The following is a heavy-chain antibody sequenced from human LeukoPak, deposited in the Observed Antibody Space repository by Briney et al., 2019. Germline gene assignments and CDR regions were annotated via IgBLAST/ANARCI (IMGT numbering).Heavy chain of an antibody. Sequence: PSETLSLTCTVSGDSISTSSYYWGWIRQPPGKGLEWLGSIYYSGSTYYNPSLKSRVAISVDTSKNQFSLNLYSVTAADTAVFYCARSYYYDYRQIDYWGQGTLVTVSS. J-gene: IGHJ4*02. CDR1: GDSISTSSYY. CDR2: IYYSGST. V-gene: IGHV4-39*01. CDR3: ARSYYYDYRQIDY. D-gene: IGHD3-22*01.